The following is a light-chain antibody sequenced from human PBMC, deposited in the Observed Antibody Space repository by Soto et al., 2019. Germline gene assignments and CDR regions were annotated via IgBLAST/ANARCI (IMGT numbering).Light chain of an antibody. CDR1: QSVSSSS. Sequence: EIVLTQSPGTLSLSPGDRATLSCRASQSVSSSSVAWYKQKPGQAPRLLIYGASRRATGTPDTFSGSGSGTDFTLTISSLEPEDFAVYYCQLYGNSPMYTFGQGTKLEI. V-gene: IGKV3-20*01. CDR2: GAS. CDR3: QLYGNSPMYT. J-gene: IGKJ2*01.